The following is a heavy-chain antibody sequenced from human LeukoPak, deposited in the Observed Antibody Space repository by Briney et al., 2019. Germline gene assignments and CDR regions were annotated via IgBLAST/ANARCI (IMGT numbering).Heavy chain of an antibody. D-gene: IGHD6-13*01. CDR2: INSDGSST. CDR1: GFTFSSYW. CDR3: AKPRPSYSSSWHDH. J-gene: IGHJ5*02. V-gene: IGHV3-74*01. Sequence: QTVGSLRLSCAASGFTFSSYWMHWVRQAPGKGLVWVSRINSDGSSTSYADSVKGRFTISRDNSKNTLYLQMDSLRAEDTAVYYCAKPRPSYSSSWHDHWGQGTLVTVSS.